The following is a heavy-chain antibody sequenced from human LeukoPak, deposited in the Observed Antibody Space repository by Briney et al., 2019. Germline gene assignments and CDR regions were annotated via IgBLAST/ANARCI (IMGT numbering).Heavy chain of an antibody. Sequence: GGSLRLSCAASGFTVSSNYMSWVRQAPGKGLEWVSVIYSGGSTYYADSVKGRFTISRDNSKNTLYLQMNSLRAEDTALYHCARANVPYYYDSSGYYPLDYWGQGTLVTVSS. D-gene: IGHD3-22*01. CDR3: ARANVPYYYDSSGYYPLDY. J-gene: IGHJ4*02. CDR1: GFTVSSNY. CDR2: IYSGGST. V-gene: IGHV3-66*01.